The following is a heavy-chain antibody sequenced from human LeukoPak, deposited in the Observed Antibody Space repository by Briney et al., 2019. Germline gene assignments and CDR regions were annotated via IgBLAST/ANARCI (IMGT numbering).Heavy chain of an antibody. J-gene: IGHJ1*01. D-gene: IGHD6-6*01. CDR3: AKAPRIAARPSYFQH. V-gene: IGHV3-23*01. CDR2: ISGSGGST. CDR1: GFTFSSYA. Sequence: SGGSLRLSCAASGFTFSSYAMSWVRQAPGKGLEWVSAISGSGGSTYYADSVKGRFTISRDNSKNTLYLQMNSLRAEDTAVYYCAKAPRIAARPSYFQHWGQGTLVTVSS.